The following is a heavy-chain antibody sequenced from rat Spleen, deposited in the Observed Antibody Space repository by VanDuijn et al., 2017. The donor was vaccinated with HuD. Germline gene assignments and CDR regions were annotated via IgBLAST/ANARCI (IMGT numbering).Heavy chain of an antibody. D-gene: IGHD5-1*01. CDR3: TRGTGSAGG. V-gene: IGHV5-29*01. CDR2: ISSDGRRN. J-gene: IGHJ2*01. Sequence: EVQLVESDGGLVQPGRSLKLSCAASGFTFSDYYMAWVRQAPTKGLEWVATISSDGRRNYYRDSVKGRFTISRDNAKTSLYLQMNSLRSEDTATYYCTRGTGSAGGWGQGVMVTVSS. CDR1: GFTFSDYY.